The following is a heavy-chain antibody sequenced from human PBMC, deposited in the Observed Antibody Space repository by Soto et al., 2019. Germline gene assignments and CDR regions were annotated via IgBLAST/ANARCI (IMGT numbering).Heavy chain of an antibody. CDR3: ARDHNIDYGGNYYRDY. CDR1: GYTFTNYG. CDR2: LSAYNGNT. Sequence: ASVKVSGKASGYTFTNYGISWVRQAPGQGLEWMGWLSAYNGNTNNAQKLQGRVPITTDTSTSAAGRELGSLRSDDTAVYYWARDHNIDYGGNYYRDYWGQGTLVTVSS. J-gene: IGHJ4*02. V-gene: IGHV1-18*04. D-gene: IGHD4-17*01.